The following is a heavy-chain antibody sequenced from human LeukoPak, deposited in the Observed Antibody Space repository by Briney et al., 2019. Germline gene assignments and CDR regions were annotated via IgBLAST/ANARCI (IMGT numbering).Heavy chain of an antibody. J-gene: IGHJ4*02. D-gene: IGHD2-15*01. CDR1: GFTFDDYA. CDR3: AKKGTAATLDY. CDR2: ITWNSGSI. V-gene: IGHV3-9*01. Sequence: PGGSLRLSCAASGFTFDDYAMHWVRQAPGKGLEWVSGITWNSGSIGYADSVKGRSTISRDNAKNSLYLQMNSLRAEDTALYYCAKKGTAATLDYWGQGTLVTVSS.